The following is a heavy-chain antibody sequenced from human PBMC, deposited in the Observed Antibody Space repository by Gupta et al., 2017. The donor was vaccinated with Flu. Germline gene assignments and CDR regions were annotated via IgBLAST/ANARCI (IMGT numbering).Heavy chain of an antibody. J-gene: IGHJ4*02. D-gene: IGHD6-19*01. CDR1: GGSISSYD. Sequence: QVQLQASGPGLVKPSETLSLTCTVSGGSISSYDWSWIRQPPGKGLEWIGYIYYSGSTNYNPSLKRRVTISVDTSKNQFSRKLSSVTGADTAVYYCARDRAGTGLGGVREFDYWGQGTLVTVSS. CDR3: ARDRAGTGLGGVREFDY. CDR2: IYYSGST. V-gene: IGHV4-59*01.